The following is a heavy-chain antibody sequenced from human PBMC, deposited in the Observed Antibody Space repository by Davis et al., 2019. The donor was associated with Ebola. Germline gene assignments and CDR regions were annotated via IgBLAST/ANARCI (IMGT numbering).Heavy chain of an antibody. CDR2: INPSGGST. J-gene: IGHJ5*02. CDR3: ARDSSPDYGDYAGWFDP. V-gene: IGHV1-46*01. CDR1: GGTFSSYA. D-gene: IGHD4-17*01. Sequence: ASVKVSCKASGGTFSSYAISWVRQAPGQGLEWMGIINPSGGSTSYAQKFQGRVTMTRDTSTSTVYMELSGLRSEDTAVYYCARDSSPDYGDYAGWFDPWGQGTLVTVSS.